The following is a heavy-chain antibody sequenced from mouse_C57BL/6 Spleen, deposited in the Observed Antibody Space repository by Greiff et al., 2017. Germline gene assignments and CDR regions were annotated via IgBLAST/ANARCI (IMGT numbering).Heavy chain of an antibody. V-gene: IGHV5-4*01. CDR1: GFTFSSYA. Sequence: EVKLVESGGGLVKPGGSLKLSCAASGFTFSSYAMSWVRQTPEKRLEWVATISDGGSYTYYPDNVKGRFTISRDNAKNNLYLQMSHLKSEGTAMYYCAGEGGVGDGYYWYFDVWGTGTTVTVSS. CDR3: AGEGGVGDGYYWYFDV. D-gene: IGHD2-3*01. CDR2: ISDGGSYT. J-gene: IGHJ1*03.